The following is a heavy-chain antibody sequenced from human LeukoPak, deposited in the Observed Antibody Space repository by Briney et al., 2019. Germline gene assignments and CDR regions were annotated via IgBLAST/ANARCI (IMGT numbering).Heavy chain of an antibody. J-gene: IGHJ4*02. CDR1: GFTFEDYA. D-gene: IGHD3-3*01. V-gene: IGHV3-20*04. CDR2: INRNGGST. Sequence: GGSLRLSCAASGFTFEDYAMSWVRHVPGKGLEWVSGINRNGGSTGHADSVKGRFTISRDNAKNSLYLQMNSLRAEDTALYYCVRDLNYDFWSGSLDYWGQGTLVTVSS. CDR3: VRDLNYDFWSGSLDY.